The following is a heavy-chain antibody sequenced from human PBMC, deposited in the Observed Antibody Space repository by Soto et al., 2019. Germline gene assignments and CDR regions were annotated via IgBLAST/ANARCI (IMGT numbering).Heavy chain of an antibody. CDR2: IRSKAYGGTT. Sequence: PGGSLRLSCTASGFTFGDYAMSWVRQAPGKGLEWVGFIRSKAYGGTTEYAASVKGRFTISRDDSKSIAYLQMNSLKTEDTAVYYCTRLGYSYTIFGVVDTYPYYYYGMDVWGQGTTVTVSS. D-gene: IGHD3-3*01. CDR1: GFTFGDYA. CDR3: TRLGYSYTIFGVVDTYPYYYYGMDV. V-gene: IGHV3-49*04. J-gene: IGHJ6*02.